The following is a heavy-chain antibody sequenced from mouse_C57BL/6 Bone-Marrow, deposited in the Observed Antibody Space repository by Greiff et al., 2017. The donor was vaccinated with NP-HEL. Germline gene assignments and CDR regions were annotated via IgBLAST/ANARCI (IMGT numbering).Heavy chain of an antibody. CDR2: IYPGSGST. CDR1: GYTFTSYW. J-gene: IGHJ3*01. D-gene: IGHD3-3*01. CDR3: ARGGPGAAWFAY. V-gene: IGHV1-55*01. Sequence: QVQLQQPGAELVKPGASVKMSCKASGYTFTSYWITWVKQRPGQGLEWIGDIYPGSGSTNYNEKFKSKATLTVDTSSSTAYMQLSSLTSEDSAVYYCARGGPGAAWFAYWGQGTLVTVSA.